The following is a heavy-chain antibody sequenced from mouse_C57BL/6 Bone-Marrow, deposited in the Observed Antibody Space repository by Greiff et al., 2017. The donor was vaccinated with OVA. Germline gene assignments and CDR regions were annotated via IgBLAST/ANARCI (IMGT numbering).Heavy chain of an antibody. CDR3: TRYPGNYYGSSLYWYFDV. CDR1: GYTFTSYW. D-gene: IGHD1-1*01. J-gene: IGHJ1*03. CDR2: IYPGNSDT. Sequence: EVNLVESGTVLARPGASVKMSCKTSGYTFTSYWMHWVKQRPGQGLEWIGAIYPGNSDTSYNQKFKGKAKLTAVTSASTAYMELSSLPNEDSAVYYCTRYPGNYYGSSLYWYFDVWGTGTTVTVSS. V-gene: IGHV1-5*01.